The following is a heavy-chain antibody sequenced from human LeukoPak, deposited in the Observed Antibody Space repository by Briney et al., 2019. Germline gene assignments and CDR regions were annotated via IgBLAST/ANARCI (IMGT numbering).Heavy chain of an antibody. CDR3: ARVRDPFGMDV. Sequence: GSLRLSCAASAFTFSSYAMSWVRQAPGKGLEWVANIKQDGNEKYHLDSVKGRFTISRDNAKDTVYLHMNSLRAEDAALYYCARVRDPFGMDVWGQGTTVTVSS. J-gene: IGHJ6*02. V-gene: IGHV3-7*04. CDR2: IKQDGNEK. CDR1: AFTFSSYA. D-gene: IGHD3-10*01.